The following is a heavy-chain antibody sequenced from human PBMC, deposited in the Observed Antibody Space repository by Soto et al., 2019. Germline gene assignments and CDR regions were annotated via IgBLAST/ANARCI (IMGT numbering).Heavy chain of an antibody. V-gene: IGHV1-69*01. Sequence: QVQLVQSGAEVKKPGSSVKVSCKASGGTFSSYAISWVRQAPGQGLEWMGGIIPISETTNDAQKFQGRVTITADESKSTAYMELSSLRSEDTAVYYCARSQGSSTSLAIYYYYYYGMDVWGQGTTVTVSS. CDR3: ARSQGSSTSLAIYYYYYYGMDV. CDR2: IIPISETT. D-gene: IGHD2-2*01. CDR1: GGTFSSYA. J-gene: IGHJ6*02.